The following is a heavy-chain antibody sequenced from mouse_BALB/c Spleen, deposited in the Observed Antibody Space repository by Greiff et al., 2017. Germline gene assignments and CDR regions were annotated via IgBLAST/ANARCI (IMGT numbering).Heavy chain of an antibody. CDR3: ARIRVYYGYDRDYFDY. CDR2: IWWNDDK. J-gene: IGHJ2*01. CDR1: GFSLSTSGMS. Sequence: QVTLKVSGPGILQPSQTLSLTCSFSGFSLSTSGMSVGWIRQPSGQGLVWLAHIWWNDDKYYNPALKSRLTITKDTSNNQVFLNIASVVTADTATYYCARIRVYYGYDRDYFDYWGQGTTLTVSS. D-gene: IGHD2-2*01. V-gene: IGHV8-8*01.